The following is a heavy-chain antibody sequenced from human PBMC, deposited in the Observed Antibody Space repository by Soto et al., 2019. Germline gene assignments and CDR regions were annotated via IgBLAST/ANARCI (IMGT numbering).Heavy chain of an antibody. V-gene: IGHV5-51*01. D-gene: IGHD6-13*01. CDR2: IYPGDSDT. CDR1: GYSFTSYW. CDR3: ARASSSSWRYYYYGMDV. Sequence: GESLKISCKGSGYSFTSYWIGWVRQMPGKGLEWMGIIYPGDSDTRYSPSFQGQVTISADKSISTAYLQWSSLKASDTAMYYCARASSSSWRYYYYGMDVWGQGTTVTVSS. J-gene: IGHJ6*02.